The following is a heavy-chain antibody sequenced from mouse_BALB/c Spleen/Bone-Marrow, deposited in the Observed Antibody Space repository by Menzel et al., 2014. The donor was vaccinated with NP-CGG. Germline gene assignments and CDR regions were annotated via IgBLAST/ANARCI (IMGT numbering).Heavy chain of an antibody. D-gene: IGHD2-1*01. Sequence: EVQLQQSGGGLVQPGGSLKLSCAASGFTFSSYGMSWVRQTPDKRLELVASINSNGGSTYYPDSVKGRFTIFRDNAKNTLSLQMSSLKSEDTAMYYCARGNYGNYVDYFDYWGQGTTLTVSS. CDR1: GFTFSSYG. J-gene: IGHJ2*01. V-gene: IGHV5-6-3*01. CDR3: ARGNYGNYVDYFDY. CDR2: INSNGGST.